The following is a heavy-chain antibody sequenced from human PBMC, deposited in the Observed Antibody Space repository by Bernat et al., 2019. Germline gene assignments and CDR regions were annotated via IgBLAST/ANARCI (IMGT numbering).Heavy chain of an antibody. J-gene: IGHJ4*02. CDR2: FYYSGST. D-gene: IGHD5-12*01. V-gene: IGHV4-39*01. Sequence: LQLQESGPGLGKPSETLSLTCTVSGGSISSSSYYCGWIRQPPGKGLEWIGSFYYSGSTYCNPSLKSRVTISVGTSKNRFSRRLSSVTAADTAVYYCARRGNGGYDSSFDYWGQGILVTVSS. CDR3: ARRGNGGYDSSFDY. CDR1: GGSISSSSYY.